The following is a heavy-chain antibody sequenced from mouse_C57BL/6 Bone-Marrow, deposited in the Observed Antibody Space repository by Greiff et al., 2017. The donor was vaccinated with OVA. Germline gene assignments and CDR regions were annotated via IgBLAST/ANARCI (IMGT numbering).Heavy chain of an antibody. CDR1: GISITTGNYR. D-gene: IGHD2-5*01. J-gene: IGHJ1*03. CDR2: TYYSGTI. V-gene: IGHV3-5*01. CDR3: ERERIFYYSNYGWYFDV. Sequence: EVQLKESGPGLVKPSQTVFLTCTVTGISITTGNYRWSWIRQFPGNKLEWIGYTYYSGTITYNPSLTSRTTITTATPKNQFFLEMNSLTAEDTATYYCERERIFYYSNYGWYFDVWGTGTTVTVSS.